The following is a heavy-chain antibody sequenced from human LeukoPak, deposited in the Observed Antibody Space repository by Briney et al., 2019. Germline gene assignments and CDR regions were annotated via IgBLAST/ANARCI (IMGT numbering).Heavy chain of an antibody. V-gene: IGHV3-23*01. CDR1: GFTFSGYA. CDR3: AGAVAGTYYFDY. Sequence: SGGSLRLSCAASGFTFSGYAISWVRQAPGKGLEWVSAITASGATTHYADSVKGRFTISRDTSKNTLYLQMNSLRAEDTAVYYCAGAVAGTYYFDYWGQGTLVTVSS. CDR2: ITASGATT. D-gene: IGHD6-19*01. J-gene: IGHJ4*02.